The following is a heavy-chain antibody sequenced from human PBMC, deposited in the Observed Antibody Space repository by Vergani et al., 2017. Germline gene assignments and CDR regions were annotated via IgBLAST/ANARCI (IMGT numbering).Heavy chain of an antibody. CDR3: ARKGLTYDFWSGYPLDY. Sequence: QVQLVQSGAEVKKPGSSVKVSCKASGGTFSSYTISWVRQAPGQGLEWMGRIIPILGIANYAQKFQGRVTITADKSTSTAYMELRSLRSDDTAVYYCARKGLTYDFWSGYPLDYWGQGTLVTVSS. D-gene: IGHD3-3*01. CDR2: IIPILGIA. CDR1: GGTFSSYT. J-gene: IGHJ4*02. V-gene: IGHV1-69*02.